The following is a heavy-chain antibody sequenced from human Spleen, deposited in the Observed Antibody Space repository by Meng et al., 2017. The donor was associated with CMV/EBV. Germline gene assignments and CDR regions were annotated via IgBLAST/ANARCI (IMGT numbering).Heavy chain of an antibody. CDR1: GFTFSSYG. V-gene: IGHV3-30*02. J-gene: IGHJ4*02. CDR2: IRYDGGNE. D-gene: IGHD5-12*01. CDR3: AKDRRGYDWTCFDY. Sequence: GGSLRLSCAASGFTFSSYGMHWVRQAPGKGLEWVAFIRYDGGNEYYGHSVKGRFTISRDNSKNTLYLQMNSLRAEDTAVYYCAKDRRGYDWTCFDYWGQGTLVTVSS.